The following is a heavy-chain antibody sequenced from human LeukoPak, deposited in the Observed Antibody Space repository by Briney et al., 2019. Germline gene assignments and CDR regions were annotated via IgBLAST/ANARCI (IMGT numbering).Heavy chain of an antibody. CDR2: IYYCGST. D-gene: IGHD3-9*01. CDR3: ARHLAHYDILTGYPFYFDY. J-gene: IGHJ4*02. Sequence: SETLSLICTVSGGSISSSRYFWGWVRQPPGKGLVRFGCIYYCGSTYYNPSLKTRVTISVDTSKTQFSLKLISVTAADTAVYYCARHLAHYDILTGYPFYFDYWGQGTLVTVSS. V-gene: IGHV4-39*01. CDR1: GGSISSSRYF.